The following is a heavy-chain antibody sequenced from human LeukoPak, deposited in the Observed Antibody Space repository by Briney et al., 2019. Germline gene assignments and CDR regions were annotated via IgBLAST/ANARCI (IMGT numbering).Heavy chain of an antibody. Sequence: ASVKVSCKASGYTFTGYYMHWVRQAPGQGLEWMGWINPNSGGTNYAQKFQGRVTMTRDTSISTAYMELSRLRSDDTAVYYCARDRIGITMVRGADYWGQGTLVTVPS. V-gene: IGHV1-2*02. CDR3: ARDRIGITMVRGADY. D-gene: IGHD3-10*01. CDR1: GYTFTGYY. J-gene: IGHJ4*02. CDR2: INPNSGGT.